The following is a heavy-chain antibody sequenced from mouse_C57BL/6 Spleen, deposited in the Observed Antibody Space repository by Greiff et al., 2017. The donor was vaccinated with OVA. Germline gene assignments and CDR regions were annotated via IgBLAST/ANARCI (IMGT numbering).Heavy chain of an antibody. V-gene: IGHV1-15*01. Sequence: VKLQESGAELVRPGASVTLSCKASGYTFTDYEMHWVKQTPVHGLEWIGAIDPETGGTAYNQKFKGKAILTADKSSSTAYMELRSLTSEDSAVYYCSTWLGDYAMDYWGQGTSVTVSS. J-gene: IGHJ4*01. CDR1: GYTFTDYE. D-gene: IGHD2-2*01. CDR3: STWLGDYAMDY. CDR2: IDPETGGT.